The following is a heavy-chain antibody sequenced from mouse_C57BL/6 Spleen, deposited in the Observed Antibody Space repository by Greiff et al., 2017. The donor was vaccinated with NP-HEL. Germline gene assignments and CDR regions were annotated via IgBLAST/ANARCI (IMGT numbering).Heavy chain of an antibody. CDR3: ARNYGSSYTDYYAMDY. J-gene: IGHJ4*01. Sequence: VQLKESGAELARPGASVKLSCKASGYTFTSYGISWVKQRTGQGLEWIGEIYPRSGNTYYNEKFKGKATLTADKSSSTAYMELRSLTSEDSAVYFCARNYGSSYTDYYAMDYWGQGTSVTVSS. D-gene: IGHD1-1*01. CDR2: IYPRSGNT. CDR1: GYTFTSYG. V-gene: IGHV1-81*01.